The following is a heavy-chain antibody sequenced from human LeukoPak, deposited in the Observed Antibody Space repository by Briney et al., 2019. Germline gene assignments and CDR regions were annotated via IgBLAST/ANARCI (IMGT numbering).Heavy chain of an antibody. J-gene: IGHJ5*02. Sequence: SETLSLTCTVSGGSISSYYWSWIRQPPGKGLEWIGYIYYSGSTNYNPSLKSRVTISVDTSKNQFSLKLSSVTAADTAVYYCAGSPLYSSGWYRWFDPWGQGTLVTVSS. CDR2: IYYSGST. CDR3: AGSPLYSSGWYRWFDP. V-gene: IGHV4-59*01. D-gene: IGHD6-19*01. CDR1: GGSISSYY.